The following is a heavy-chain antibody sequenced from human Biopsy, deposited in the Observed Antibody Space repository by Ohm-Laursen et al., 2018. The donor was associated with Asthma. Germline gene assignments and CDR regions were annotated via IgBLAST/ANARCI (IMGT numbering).Heavy chain of an antibody. D-gene: IGHD2-15*01. J-gene: IGHJ6*02. V-gene: IGHV1-69*01. CDR2: IIPMFGTT. CDR1: GGTFSNYA. Sequence: SSVKVSCNASGGTFSNYAISWVRQAPGQGLEWMGGIIPMFGTTDYAQKFQGRVAITADESTSTAYMELSSLRSDDTAVYYCASPTYCSGSSCINNYYYALDVWGQGTTVTVSS. CDR3: ASPTYCSGSSCINNYYYALDV.